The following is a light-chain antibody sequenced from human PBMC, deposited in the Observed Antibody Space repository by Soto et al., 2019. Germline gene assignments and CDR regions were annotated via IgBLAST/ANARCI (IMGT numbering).Light chain of an antibody. CDR1: QSISTS. Sequence: DIQMTQSPTTLSASVGDRVTITCRASQSISTSLAWYQQKPGKAPNLLTYDASSLQSGVPFRFSGSGSGTDFTLTINSLQPDDYATYYCQQYNSYLGTFGQGTKVDIK. CDR2: DAS. V-gene: IGKV1-5*01. CDR3: QQYNSYLGT. J-gene: IGKJ1*01.